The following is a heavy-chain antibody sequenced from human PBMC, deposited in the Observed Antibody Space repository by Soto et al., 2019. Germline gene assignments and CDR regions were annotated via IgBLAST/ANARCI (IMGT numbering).Heavy chain of an antibody. J-gene: IGHJ3*02. Sequence: GGSLRLSCAASGFTFSSYWMSWVRQAPGKGLEWVANIKQDGSDKYYVDSVKGRFTISRDNAKNSLYLQMNSLRAEDTDVCYCARELLLAFDIWGQGTMVTVSS. CDR1: GFTFSSYW. D-gene: IGHD1-26*01. V-gene: IGHV3-7*01. CDR3: ARELLLAFDI. CDR2: IKQDGSDK.